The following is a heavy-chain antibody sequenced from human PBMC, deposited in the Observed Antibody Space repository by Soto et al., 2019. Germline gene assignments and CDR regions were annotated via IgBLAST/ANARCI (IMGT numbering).Heavy chain of an antibody. Sequence: VQLMQSGAEVKKPGSSVQVSCTASVGTFSNFAISWVRQAPGQGLEWMGVTFPETDTTKYAQIFHGSVVISADTASTRTYWELSGLTADDTAAYYCARTVMTRIDYWGQGTLVTVSS. V-gene: IGHV1-69*06. CDR2: TFPETDTT. J-gene: IGHJ4*02. CDR1: VGTFSNFA. CDR3: ARTVMTRIDY. D-gene: IGHD2-21*02.